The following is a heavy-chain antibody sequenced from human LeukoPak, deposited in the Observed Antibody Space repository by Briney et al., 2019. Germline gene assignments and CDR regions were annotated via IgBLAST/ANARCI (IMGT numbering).Heavy chain of an antibody. CDR3: AKGRYYYDSSDAFDI. J-gene: IGHJ3*02. D-gene: IGHD3-22*01. CDR2: ISGSGGST. Sequence: GGSLRLSCAASGFTFSSYAMSWVRQAPGKGLEWVSAISGSGGSTYYADSVKGRFTISRDNSKNTLFPQMNSLRAEDTAAYYCAKGRYYYDSSDAFDIWGQGTMVTVSS. CDR1: GFTFSSYA. V-gene: IGHV3-23*01.